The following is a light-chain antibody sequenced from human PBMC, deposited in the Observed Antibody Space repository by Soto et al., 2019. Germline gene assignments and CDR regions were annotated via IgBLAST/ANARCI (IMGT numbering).Light chain of an antibody. V-gene: IGKV3-15*01. J-gene: IGKJ1*01. CDR3: QQYNNWPRT. CDR2: GAS. CDR1: QSVSNN. Sequence: EIVLTQSPGTLSLSPGETAALSCRASQSVSNNYLAWYQQKPGQAPRLLIYGASTRATGIPARFSGSGSGTEFTLTINSLQSEDFAVYYCQQYNNWPRTFGQGTKVDIK.